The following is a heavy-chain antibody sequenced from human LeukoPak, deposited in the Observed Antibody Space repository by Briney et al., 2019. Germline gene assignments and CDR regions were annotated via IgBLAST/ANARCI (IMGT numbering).Heavy chain of an antibody. CDR1: GFTFSSYS. CDR2: ISSSSSYI. CDR3: ARDSIAAAGTGGYYFDY. V-gene: IGHV3-21*01. J-gene: IGHJ4*02. D-gene: IGHD6-13*01. Sequence: PGGSLRLSCAASGFTFSSYSMNWVRQAPGKGLEWVSSISSSSSYIYYADSVKGRFTISRDNAKNSLYLQMNSLRAEDTAVYYCARDSIAAAGTGGYYFDYWGQGTLVTVSS.